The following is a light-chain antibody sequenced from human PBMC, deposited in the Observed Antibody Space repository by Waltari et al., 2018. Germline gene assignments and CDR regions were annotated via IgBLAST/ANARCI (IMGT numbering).Light chain of an antibody. CDR3: QQYYSGAALT. Sequence: DIVMTQSPDSLDVSLGERATMTCQASQSILHRPNNKNYLAWYQQKPGQPPKLIIYWASTRESGVPDRFTGSGSGTDFTLTISSLQAEDVAVYYCQQYYSGAALTFGGGTTVQIK. CDR1: QSILHRPNNKNY. V-gene: IGKV4-1*01. J-gene: IGKJ4*01. CDR2: WAS.